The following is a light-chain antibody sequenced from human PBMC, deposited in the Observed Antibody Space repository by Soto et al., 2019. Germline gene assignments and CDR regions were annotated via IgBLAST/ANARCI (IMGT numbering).Light chain of an antibody. CDR3: SSWDGSLSGYV. Sequence: QSVLTQPPSASGTPGQGVTISCSGSSSNIGSNYVYWYQQLPGTAPKLLIYNNNQRPSGVPDRFSASKSGTSASLAIRWLRSEDEADYYCSSWDGSLSGYVFGAGTKVIVL. V-gene: IGLV1-47*02. CDR1: SSNIGSNY. J-gene: IGLJ1*01. CDR2: NNN.